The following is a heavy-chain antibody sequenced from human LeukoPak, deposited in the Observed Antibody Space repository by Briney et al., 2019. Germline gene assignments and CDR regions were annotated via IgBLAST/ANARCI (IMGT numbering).Heavy chain of an antibody. D-gene: IGHD4-11*01. CDR1: GFTFSSYW. J-gene: IGHJ6*02. CDR2: IYSGGST. CDR3: ARGFTTGYYYYYGMDV. V-gene: IGHV3-66*02. Sequence: GGSLRLSCAASGFTFSSYWMSWVRQAPGKGLEWVSVIYSGGSTYYADSVKGRFTISRDNSKNTLYLQMNSLRAEDTAVYYCARGFTTGYYYYYGMDVWGQGTTVTVSS.